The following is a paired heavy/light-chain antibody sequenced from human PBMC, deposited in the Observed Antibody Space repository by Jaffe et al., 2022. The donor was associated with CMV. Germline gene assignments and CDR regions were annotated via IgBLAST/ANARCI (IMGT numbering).Light chain of an antibody. J-gene: IGKJ4*01. CDR3: HQSYSPPLT. V-gene: IGKV1-39*01. CDR1: QSISNY. Sequence: IQMTQSPSSLSASVGDYITITCRASQSISNYLNWYQQKPGKAPRVLIYAASILQSGVPSRFSGSGSGTDFALTIRSLQPEDFATYYCHQSYSPPLTFGGGTKVEIK. CDR2: AAS.
Heavy chain of an antibody. CDR1: GFSLSSFE. Sequence: EVQLVESGGGLIQPGGSLRLSCAASGFSLSSFEMHWVRQAPGEGLEWVCSSGSTTYYADPVKGRFTISGDVAKNSLYLQMNSLRAEDTAIYYCARRWWQLGAMNAFDIWGQGTMVTVSS. CDR3: ARRWWQLGAMNAFDI. CDR2: SSGSTT. V-gene: IGHV3-48*03. D-gene: IGHD2-15*01. J-gene: IGHJ3*02.